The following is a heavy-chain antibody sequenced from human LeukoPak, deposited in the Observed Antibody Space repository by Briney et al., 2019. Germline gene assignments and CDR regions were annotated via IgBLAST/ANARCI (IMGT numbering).Heavy chain of an antibody. J-gene: IGHJ4*02. CDR3: VRGYYAGRGHHFEY. Sequence: PPGRSLRLSCTASGFTFGDYAMSWVRQAPGKGLEWVTVIWSDGSNKHYADSVKGRFTISRDNSKNTLYLQMNSLRAEDTAVYYCVRGYYAGRGHHFEYWGQGTLVTVSS. CDR1: GFTFGDYA. D-gene: IGHD3-22*01. V-gene: IGHV3-33*01. CDR2: IWSDGSNK.